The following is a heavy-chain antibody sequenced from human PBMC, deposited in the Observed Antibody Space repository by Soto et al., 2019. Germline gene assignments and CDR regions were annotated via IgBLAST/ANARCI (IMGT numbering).Heavy chain of an antibody. CDR2: VSIGGST. J-gene: IGHJ4*02. Sequence: DVQLLESGGGLVQPEGSLRLSCAASGFTFSSYAMCWVRQGPGKGLEWVAVVSIGGSTHYADSVRGRFTISRDNSKTTLSLQMNSLTAEDTAVYFCAKRRGAGGHFDYWGQGALVTVSS. D-gene: IGHD2-15*01. CDR3: AKRRGAGGHFDY. V-gene: IGHV3-23*01. CDR1: GFTFSSYA.